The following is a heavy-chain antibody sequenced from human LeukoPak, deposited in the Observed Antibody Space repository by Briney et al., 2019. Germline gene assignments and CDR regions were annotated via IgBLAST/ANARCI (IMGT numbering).Heavy chain of an antibody. CDR2: IYTSGST. CDR3: ASWGGATTRTLGFFY. J-gene: IGHJ4*02. V-gene: IGHV4-61*02. Sequence: PSETLSLTCTVSGGSISSGSYYWSWIRQPAGKGLEWIGRIYTSGSTNYNPSLKSRVTISVDTSKNQFSLKLSSVTAADTAVYYCASWGGATTRTLGFFYWGQGTLVTVSS. CDR1: GGSISSGSYY. D-gene: IGHD1-26*01.